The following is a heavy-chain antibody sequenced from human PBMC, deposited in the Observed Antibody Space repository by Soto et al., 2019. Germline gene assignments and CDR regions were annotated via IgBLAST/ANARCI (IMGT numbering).Heavy chain of an antibody. J-gene: IGHJ4*02. V-gene: IGHV4-39*01. Sequence: QLQLQESGPGLVKPSETLSLTCTVSGGSISSSSYYWGWIRQPPGKGLEWIGSIYYSGSTYYNPSRKSQVPIAVDTSKNQFSLKLSAVTAADTAVYYCASQAPSVAGTTDYWGQGTLFTVSS. CDR3: ASQAPSVAGTTDY. CDR1: GGSISSSSYY. D-gene: IGHD6-19*01. CDR2: IYYSGST.